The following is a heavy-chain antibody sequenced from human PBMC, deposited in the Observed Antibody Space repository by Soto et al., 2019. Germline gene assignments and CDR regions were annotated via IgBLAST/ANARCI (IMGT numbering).Heavy chain of an antibody. V-gene: IGHV3-11*01. D-gene: IGHD3-16*01. CDR2: ISKSGSII. J-gene: IGHJ5*02. CDR1: GFTFSDYY. CDR3: ARDLSPYSDYYDESTSETWFDP. Sequence: GGSLRLSCAASGFTFSDYYMSWLRQPPGKGLEWVSYISKSGSIIHFADSVKGRFAISRDDAKNTLYLQMSSLRAEDTALYYCARDLSPYSDYYDESTSETWFDPWGQGTLVTVSS.